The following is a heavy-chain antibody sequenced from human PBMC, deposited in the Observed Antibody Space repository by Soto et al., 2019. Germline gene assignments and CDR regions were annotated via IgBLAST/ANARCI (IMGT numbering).Heavy chain of an antibody. Sequence: SVKVSCKASGGTFSSYAISWLLQAPGQGLERMGGIIPIFGTANYAQKFQGRVTITADESTSTAYMELSSLRSEDTAVYYCARDGGNYSYYYYYYGMDVWGQGTTVTVSS. CDR2: IIPIFGTA. CDR3: ARDGGNYSYYYYYYGMDV. J-gene: IGHJ6*02. D-gene: IGHD4-4*01. CDR1: GGTFSSYA. V-gene: IGHV1-69*13.